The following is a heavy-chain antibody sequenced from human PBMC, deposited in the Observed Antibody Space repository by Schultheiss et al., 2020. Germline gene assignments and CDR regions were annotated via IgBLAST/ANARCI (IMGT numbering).Heavy chain of an antibody. Sequence: ASVKVSCKASGYTFTSYYMHWVRQAPGQGLEWMGIINPSGGSTSYAQKFQERVTITRDMSTSTAYMELSSLRSEDTAVYYCAADVAVAVDLWNWFDPWGQGTLVTVSS. J-gene: IGHJ5*02. V-gene: IGHV1-46*01. CDR3: AADVAVAVDLWNWFDP. D-gene: IGHD6-19*01. CDR1: GYTFTSYY. CDR2: INPSGGST.